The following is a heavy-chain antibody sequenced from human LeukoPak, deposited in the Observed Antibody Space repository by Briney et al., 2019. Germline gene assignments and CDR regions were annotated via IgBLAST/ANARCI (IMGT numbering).Heavy chain of an antibody. CDR1: GGSIGNYY. CDR3: ARDHGYFGMDV. Sequence: SETLSLTCIVSGGSIGNYYWNWVRQPPGKGLEWIGYTSYSGNTIYNPSLKSRVTISIDPFKNQLSLKVTSVTAADTAVYYCARDHGYFGMDVWGQGTTVTISS. CDR2: TSYSGNT. V-gene: IGHV4-59*01. J-gene: IGHJ6*02.